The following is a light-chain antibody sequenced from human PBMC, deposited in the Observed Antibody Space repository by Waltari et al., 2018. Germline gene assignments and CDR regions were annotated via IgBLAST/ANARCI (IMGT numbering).Light chain of an antibody. CDR1: QSVSSY. CDR2: GAS. J-gene: IGKJ4*01. V-gene: IGKV3-20*01. CDR3: QKYNSSPLT. Sequence: VLLTPSPATLSLSPGDRATISCRASQSVSSYLAWYQQKPGQAPRLLIYGASSRATGIPDRFSGSGSGTEFTLTISSLEPEDFAVYYCQKYNSSPLTFGGGTEVEIK.